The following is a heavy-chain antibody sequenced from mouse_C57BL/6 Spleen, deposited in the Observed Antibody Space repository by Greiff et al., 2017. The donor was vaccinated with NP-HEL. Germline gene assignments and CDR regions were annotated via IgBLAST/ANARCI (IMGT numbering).Heavy chain of an antibody. J-gene: IGHJ2*01. Sequence: VQLQQPGAELVKPGASVKMSCKASGYTFTSYWITWVKQRPGQGLEWIGDIYPGSGSTNYNEKFKSKATLTVDTSSSTAYMQLSSLTSEDSAVYYCARYGTTVVASFDYWGQGTTLTVSS. CDR1: GYTFTSYW. CDR3: ARYGTTVVASFDY. D-gene: IGHD1-1*01. V-gene: IGHV1-55*01. CDR2: IYPGSGST.